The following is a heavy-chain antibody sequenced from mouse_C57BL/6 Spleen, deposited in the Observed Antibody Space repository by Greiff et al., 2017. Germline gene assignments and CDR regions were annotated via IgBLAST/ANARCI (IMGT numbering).Heavy chain of an antibody. J-gene: IGHJ3*01. CDR3: ARPLDSSGYPWFAY. CDR2: ISSGGSYT. V-gene: IGHV5-6*01. Sequence: EVHLVESGGDLVKPGGSLKLSCAASGFTFSSYGMSWVRQTPDKRLEWVATISSGGSYTYYPDSVQGRFTISRDNAKNTLYLQMSSLKSEDTAMYYCARPLDSSGYPWFAYWGQGTLVTVSA. D-gene: IGHD3-2*02. CDR1: GFTFSSYG.